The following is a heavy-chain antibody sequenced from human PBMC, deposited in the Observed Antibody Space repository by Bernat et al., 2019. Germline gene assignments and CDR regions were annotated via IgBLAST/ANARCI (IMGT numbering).Heavy chain of an antibody. D-gene: IGHD3-3*01. CDR3: PRNTYYEIMSAPAFDI. V-gene: IGHV3-33*01. Sequence: QVQLVESGGGVVQPGRSLRLSCAASGFTFSSYGMHWVRQAPGKGLEWVAVIWYDGSNKYYADSVKGRFTISRDNSKNTLYLQMNSLRAEDTAVYYCPRNTYYEIMSAPAFDIWGQGTMVTGSS. CDR1: GFTFSSYG. CDR2: IWYDGSNK. J-gene: IGHJ3*02.